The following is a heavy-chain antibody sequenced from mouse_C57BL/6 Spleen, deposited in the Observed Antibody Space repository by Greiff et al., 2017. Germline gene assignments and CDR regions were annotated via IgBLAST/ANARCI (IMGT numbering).Heavy chain of an antibody. CDR1: GYTFTEYT. CDR2: FYPGSGSI. J-gene: IGHJ2*01. Sequence: VQLQQSGAELVKPGASVKLSCKASGYTFTEYTIHWVKQRSGQGLEWIGWFYPGSGSIKYNEKFKDKATLTADKSSSTVYMELSRLTSEDSAVYFCARHEGGLYYYGSSYGFDYWGQGTTLTVSS. D-gene: IGHD1-1*01. CDR3: ARHEGGLYYYGSSYGFDY. V-gene: IGHV1-62-2*01.